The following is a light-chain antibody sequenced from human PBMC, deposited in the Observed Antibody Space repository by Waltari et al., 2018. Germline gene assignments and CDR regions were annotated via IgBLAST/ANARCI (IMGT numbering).Light chain of an antibody. V-gene: IGLV2-11*01. CDR3: CSYAGGNTYV. CDR2: NVS. CDR1: SSNVGGYIY. J-gene: IGLJ1*01. Sequence: QSALTQPRSVSGSPGQSVTISCTGTSSNVGGYIYVFWYQHRPGKAPKLMIYNVSNRPSGVPDRFSGSKSANTASLTISGLQAEDEADYYCCSYAGGNTYVFGTGTKVTVL.